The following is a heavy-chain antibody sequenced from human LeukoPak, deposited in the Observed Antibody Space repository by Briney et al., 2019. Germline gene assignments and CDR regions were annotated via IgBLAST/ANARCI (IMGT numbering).Heavy chain of an antibody. CDR1: GDSISTSNSY. J-gene: IGHJ4*02. D-gene: IGHD5-12*01. CDR3: ARGGHQLAYIGD. V-gene: IGHV4-39*07. CDR2: IYYSGST. Sequence: PSETLSLTCIVSGDSISTSNSYWGWIRQPPGEGLEWIGSIYYSGSTYYNPSLKSRVTISVDTSKNQFSLKLSSVTAADTAVYYCARGGHQLAYIGDWGQGTLVTVSS.